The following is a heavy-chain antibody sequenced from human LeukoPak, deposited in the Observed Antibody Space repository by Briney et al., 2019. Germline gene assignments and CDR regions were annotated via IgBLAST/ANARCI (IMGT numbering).Heavy chain of an antibody. CDR1: GVSFSGYY. CDR3: ARGIGTRYSSSWLPFDP. J-gene: IGHJ5*02. Sequence: SETLSLTCAVSGVSFSGYYWSWIRQPPGKGLEWIGEINHSGSTNYNPSLKSRVTISVDTSKNQFSLKLSSVTAADTAVYYCARGIGTRYSSSWLPFDPWGQGTLVTVSS. D-gene: IGHD6-13*01. CDR2: INHSGST. V-gene: IGHV4-34*01.